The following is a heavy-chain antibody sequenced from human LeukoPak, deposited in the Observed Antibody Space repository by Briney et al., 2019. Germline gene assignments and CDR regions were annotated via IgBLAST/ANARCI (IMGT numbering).Heavy chain of an antibody. D-gene: IGHD3-3*01. V-gene: IGHV1-2*02. CDR1: GYTVTGYY. CDR2: INANNDGS. CDR3: ARKRGVGVDTNAFDM. J-gene: IGHJ3*02. Sequence: ASVKVSCKASGYTVTGYYMHWVRQAPGQGLEWMGWINANNDGSVYAQKFQGRVTMTRDTSINTAYMELSRLRSDDTAVYYCARKRGVGVDTNAFDMWGQGTMVTVSS.